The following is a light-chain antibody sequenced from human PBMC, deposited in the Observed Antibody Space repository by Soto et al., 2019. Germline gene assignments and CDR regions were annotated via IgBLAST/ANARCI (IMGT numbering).Light chain of an antibody. CDR2: GAS. Sequence: EIVLTQSPGTLSLSPGERATLSCRTSQSVSRNYLAWYQQKPGQAPRLLIYGASSRATGIPDKLRGSASGTDFTLTIRILEPEDSAVYYCQQYGSSPRTFGQGTKVEIK. J-gene: IGKJ1*01. V-gene: IGKV3-20*01. CDR3: QQYGSSPRT. CDR1: QSVSRNY.